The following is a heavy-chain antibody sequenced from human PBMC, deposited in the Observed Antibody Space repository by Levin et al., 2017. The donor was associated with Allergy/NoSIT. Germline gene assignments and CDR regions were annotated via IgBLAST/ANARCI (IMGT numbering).Heavy chain of an antibody. D-gene: IGHD3-10*01. Sequence: GESLKISCAASGFTFNTYSMNWVRQAPGKGLEWVSVISGDSNHIFYADSVRGRFTISRDNARNSLYLQMNSLTAEDTAIYFCATYGAGCDYYGSGSPHWGQGTLVTVSS. CDR1: GFTFNTYS. CDR2: ISGDSNHI. J-gene: IGHJ4*02. CDR3: ATYGAGCDYYGSGSPH. V-gene: IGHV3-21*01.